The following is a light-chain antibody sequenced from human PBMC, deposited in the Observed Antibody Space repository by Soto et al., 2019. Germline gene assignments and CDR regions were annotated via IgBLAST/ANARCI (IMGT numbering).Light chain of an antibody. V-gene: IGKV2-28*01. CDR1: QSLLHSNGYNY. Sequence: DIVMTQSPLSLPVTPGEPASISCRSSQSLLHSNGYNYLDWYLQKPGQSPQLLIYLGSDRASGVPDRFSGSGSGTDVTLKISRVEAEDVGVYYCMQALQTPWTFGQGTKAEIK. CDR2: LGS. CDR3: MQALQTPWT. J-gene: IGKJ1*01.